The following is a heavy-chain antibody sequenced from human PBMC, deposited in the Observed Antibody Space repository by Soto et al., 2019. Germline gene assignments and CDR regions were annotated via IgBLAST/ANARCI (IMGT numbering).Heavy chain of an antibody. Sequence: PSETLSLTCTVSGGSISSSSYYWGWIRQPPGKGLEWIGSIYYSGSTYYNPSLKSRVTISVDTSKNQFSLKLSSVTAADTAVYYCARLTIAVAGFDYWGQGTLVTVSS. D-gene: IGHD6-19*01. V-gene: IGHV4-39*01. J-gene: IGHJ4*02. CDR1: GGSISSSSYY. CDR3: ARLTIAVAGFDY. CDR2: IYYSGST.